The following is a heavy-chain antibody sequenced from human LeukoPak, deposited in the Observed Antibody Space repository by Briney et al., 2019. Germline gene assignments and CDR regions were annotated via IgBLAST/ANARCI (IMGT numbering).Heavy chain of an antibody. D-gene: IGHD3-3*01. J-gene: IGHJ4*02. V-gene: IGHV1-18*01. Sequence: ASVKVSCKTSGYTFTIYGLSWVRQAPGQGLEWMGWISGYNGNTKYAQKFQGRVTMTTDTSTSTSYMELRSLRSDDTAVYYCARTRRGTYYDGWGQGTLVTVSS. CDR3: ARTRRGTYYDG. CDR2: ISGYNGNT. CDR1: GYTFTIYG.